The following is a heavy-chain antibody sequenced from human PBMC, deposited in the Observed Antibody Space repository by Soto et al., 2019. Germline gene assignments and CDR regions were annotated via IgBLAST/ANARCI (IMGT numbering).Heavy chain of an antibody. CDR2: ISSSSSTI. J-gene: IGHJ5*02. CDR3: ARDQTTGDWFDA. V-gene: IGHV3-48*04. CDR1: GFTFSTYS. D-gene: IGHD4-17*01. Sequence: PGGSLRLSCAASGFTFSTYSMNWVRQAPGKGLEWVSYISSSSSTIFYTDSVKGRFTISRDNAKKTVYLQMNSLRAEDTAVYYCARDQTTGDWFDAWGQGTLVTVSS.